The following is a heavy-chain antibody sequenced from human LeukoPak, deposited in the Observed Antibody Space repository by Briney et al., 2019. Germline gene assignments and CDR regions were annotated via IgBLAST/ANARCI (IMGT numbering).Heavy chain of an antibody. CDR2: INHSGSA. V-gene: IGHV4-34*01. CDR1: GRSFGGHY. D-gene: IGHD3-10*01. Sequence: PSETLSLTCAVYGRSFGGHYWSWIRQPPGKGLEWIGEINHSGSANYNPSLKSRVTISVDTSKNQFSLKLRSVTAADTAVYYCARVRITSIRRDYYMDVWGKGTTVIVSS. CDR3: ARVRITSIRRDYYMDV. J-gene: IGHJ6*03.